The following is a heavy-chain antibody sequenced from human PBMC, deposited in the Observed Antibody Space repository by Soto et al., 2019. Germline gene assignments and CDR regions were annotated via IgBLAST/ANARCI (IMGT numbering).Heavy chain of an antibody. J-gene: IGHJ4*02. CDR2: IYYSGST. V-gene: IGHV4-59*08. CDR3: ARRYGSGLDY. Sequence: QVQLQESGPGLVKPSETLSLTCTVSGGSISSYYWSWIRQPPGKGLEWIGYIYYSGSTNYNPSLKSRGTISVDTSNTQFSLKLSSVTAADTAVYYCARRYGSGLDYWGQGTLVTVSS. D-gene: IGHD3-10*01. CDR1: GGSISSYY.